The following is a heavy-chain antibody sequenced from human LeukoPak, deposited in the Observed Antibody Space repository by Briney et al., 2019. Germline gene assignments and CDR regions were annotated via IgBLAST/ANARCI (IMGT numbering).Heavy chain of an antibody. J-gene: IGHJ6*02. V-gene: IGHV3-13*04. D-gene: IGHD3-9*01. Sequence: GRPLSLSCVASVFTFRSYDMFWVRQPTGKGLEWVSTIGTAGDTNYADCGKGRLTISRENAKSSLYLKMNSLRAGDTDVYYCARGSSYDILSRYYGLDVWGQGTTVTVSS. CDR3: ARGSSYDILSRYYGLDV. CDR2: IGTAGDT. CDR1: VFTFRSYD.